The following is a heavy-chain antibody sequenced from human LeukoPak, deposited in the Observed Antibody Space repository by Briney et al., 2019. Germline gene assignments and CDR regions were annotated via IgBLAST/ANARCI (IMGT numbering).Heavy chain of an antibody. Sequence: GGSLRLFCAASGFTFSSYAMSWVRQAPGKGLEWVSAVSASGGPTYYADSVKGRFTISRDNSKNTLYLQMNSLRAEDTAVYYCAKGRFRFDYWGQGILVTVSS. D-gene: IGHD3-3*01. J-gene: IGHJ4*02. V-gene: IGHV3-23*01. CDR3: AKGRFRFDY. CDR1: GFTFSSYA. CDR2: VSASGGPT.